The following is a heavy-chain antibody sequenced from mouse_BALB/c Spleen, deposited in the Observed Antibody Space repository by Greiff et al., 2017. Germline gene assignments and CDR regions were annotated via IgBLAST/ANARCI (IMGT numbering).Heavy chain of an antibody. CDR3: ARLVYYAMDY. J-gene: IGHJ4*01. CDR2: INPDSSTI. Sequence: DVQLQESGGGLVQPGGSLKLSCAASGFDFSRYWMSWVRQAPGKGLEWIGEINPDSSTINYTPSLKDKFIISRDNAKNTLYLQMSKVRSEDTALYYCARLVYYAMDYWGQGTSVTVSS. V-gene: IGHV4-1*02. CDR1: GFDFSRYW.